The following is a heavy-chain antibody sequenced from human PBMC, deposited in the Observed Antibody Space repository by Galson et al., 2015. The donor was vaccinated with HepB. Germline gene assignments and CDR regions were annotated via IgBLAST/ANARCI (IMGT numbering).Heavy chain of an antibody. Sequence: SLRLSCAASGFTFSSYAMSWVRQAPGKGLEWVSAISGSGGSTYYADSVKGRFTISRDNSKNTLYLQMNSLRAEDTAVYYCAKDRIRYGDYGEGDYWGQGTLVTVSS. D-gene: IGHD4-17*01. CDR1: GFTFSSYA. CDR2: ISGSGGST. CDR3: AKDRIRYGDYGEGDY. J-gene: IGHJ4*02. V-gene: IGHV3-23*01.